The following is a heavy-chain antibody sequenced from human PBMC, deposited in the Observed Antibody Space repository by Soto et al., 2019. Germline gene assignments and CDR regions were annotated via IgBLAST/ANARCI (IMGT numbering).Heavy chain of an antibody. Sequence: SGPTLVNPTQTLTLTCTFSGFSLSTSGMCVSWIRQPPGKALEWLARIDWDDDKYYSTSLKTRLTISKDTSKNQVVLTMTNMDPVDTATYYCARMGPPAYYSSGRNYYYMDVWGKGTTVTVSS. CDR3: ARMGPPAYYSSGRNYYYMDV. CDR2: IDWDDDK. V-gene: IGHV2-70*11. J-gene: IGHJ6*03. D-gene: IGHD3-10*01. CDR1: GFSLSTSGMC.